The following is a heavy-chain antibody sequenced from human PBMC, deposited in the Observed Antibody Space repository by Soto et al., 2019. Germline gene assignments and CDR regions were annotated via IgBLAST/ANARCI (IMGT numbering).Heavy chain of an antibody. CDR1: GYSFAGYW. CDR2: IDPSDSQT. D-gene: IGHD1-20*01. CDR3: VRYSWNDKNFDY. Sequence: PGESLKISCKGSGYSFAGYWITWVRQKPGKGLEWMGRIDPSDSQTYYSPSFRGHVTISVTKSITTVFLQWSSLRAEDTAVYYCVRYSWNDKNFDYWGQGTLVTVSS. J-gene: IGHJ4*02. V-gene: IGHV5-10-1*01.